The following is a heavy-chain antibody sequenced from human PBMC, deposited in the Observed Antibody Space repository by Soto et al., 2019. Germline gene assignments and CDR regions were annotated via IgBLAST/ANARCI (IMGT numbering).Heavy chain of an antibody. D-gene: IGHD2-15*01. CDR1: GYSFTTYG. J-gene: IGHJ4*02. CDR3: ARDRGAYCSGGSCYVDPFYFDY. CDR2: IIPYNGKT. Sequence: QVYLVQSGAELKKPEASVKVSCKSSGYSFTTYGITWVRQAPGQGLEWMGWIIPYNGKTIYAQKFQARVTMTIDTSTSTAYMELRSLRSDDTAVYYCARDRGAYCSGGSCYVDPFYFDYWGQGTLVTVSS. V-gene: IGHV1-18*04.